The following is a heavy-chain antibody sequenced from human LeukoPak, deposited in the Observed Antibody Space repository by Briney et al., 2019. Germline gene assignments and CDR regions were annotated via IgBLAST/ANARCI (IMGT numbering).Heavy chain of an antibody. V-gene: IGHV3-23*01. CDR3: AIQRGYSGYNNWFDP. CDR2: ISGSGGST. D-gene: IGHD5-12*01. Sequence: GGSLRLSCAASGFTFSSYSMNWVRQAPGKGLEWVSAISGSGGSTYYADSVKGRFTISRDNSKNTLYLQMNSLRAEDTAVYYCAIQRGYSGYNNWFDPWGQGTLVTVSS. J-gene: IGHJ5*02. CDR1: GFTFSSYS.